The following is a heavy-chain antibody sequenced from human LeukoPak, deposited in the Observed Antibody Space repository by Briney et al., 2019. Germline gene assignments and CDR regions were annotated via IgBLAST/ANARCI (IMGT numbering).Heavy chain of an antibody. Sequence: SVKVSCKASGGTFSSYAISWVRQAPGQGLEWMGRIIPIFGTANYAQKFQGRVTITTDESTSTAYMELSSLRSEDTAVYYWARDLRYYYDSSGYYFFDPWGQGTLVTVSS. CDR2: IIPIFGTA. CDR3: ARDLRYYYDSSGYYFFDP. J-gene: IGHJ5*02. V-gene: IGHV1-69*05. D-gene: IGHD3-22*01. CDR1: GGTFSSYA.